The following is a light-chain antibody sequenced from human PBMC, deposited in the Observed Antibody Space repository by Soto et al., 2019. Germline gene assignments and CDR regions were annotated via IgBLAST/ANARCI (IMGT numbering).Light chain of an antibody. CDR1: SSDIGAYDY. J-gene: IGLJ1*01. V-gene: IGLV2-14*01. CDR2: EVN. Sequence: QSALTQPASLSGSPGQSITISCTGTSSDIGAYDYVSWFQQHPGKAPKLMISEVNNRPSGVSNRFSGSKSGNTAYLTISGLQAEDEVDYYCSSYTSSNTLAYVFGTGTKLTVL. CDR3: SSYTSSNTLAYV.